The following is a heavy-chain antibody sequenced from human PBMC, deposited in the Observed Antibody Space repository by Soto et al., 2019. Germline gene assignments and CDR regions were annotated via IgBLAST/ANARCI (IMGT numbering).Heavy chain of an antibody. CDR3: ARDPTQSYYYDSSGYLDY. CDR1: GFTFSSYG. Sequence: QVQLVESGGGVVQPGRSLRLSCAASGFTFSSYGMHWVRQAPGKGLEWVAVIWYDGSNKYYADSVKGRFTISRDNSKNTLYLQMNSLRAEDKAVYYCARDPTQSYYYDSSGYLDYWGQGTLVTVSS. V-gene: IGHV3-33*01. CDR2: IWYDGSNK. D-gene: IGHD3-22*01. J-gene: IGHJ4*02.